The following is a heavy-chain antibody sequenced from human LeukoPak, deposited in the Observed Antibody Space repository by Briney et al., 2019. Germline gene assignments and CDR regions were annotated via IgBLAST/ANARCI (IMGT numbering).Heavy chain of an antibody. J-gene: IGHJ3*02. V-gene: IGHV3-30-3*01. CDR2: ISYDGSNK. CDR3: ARDIEMATTVPDAFDI. D-gene: IGHD5-24*01. Sequence: GGSLRLSCAASGFTFSSYAMHWVRQAPGKGLEWVAVISYDGSNKYYADSVKGRFTISRDNSKNTLYLQMNSLRAEDTAVYYCARDIEMATTVPDAFDIWGQGTMVTVSS. CDR1: GFTFSSYA.